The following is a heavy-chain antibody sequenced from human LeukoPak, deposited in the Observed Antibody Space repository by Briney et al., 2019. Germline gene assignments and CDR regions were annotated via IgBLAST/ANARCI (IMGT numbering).Heavy chain of an antibody. J-gene: IGHJ4*02. D-gene: IGHD2-2*01. V-gene: IGHV4-34*01. CDR1: GGSFRGYY. CDR2: INHSGGT. CDR3: ASTERCSTTCPLDY. Sequence: SETLSLTCAVYGGSFRGYYWSWIRQPPGKGLEWIGDINHSGGTNYNPPLKSRVTISLDTSMKKFSLKLNSVTAADTAVYFCASTERCSTTCPLDYWGQGTLVTVSS.